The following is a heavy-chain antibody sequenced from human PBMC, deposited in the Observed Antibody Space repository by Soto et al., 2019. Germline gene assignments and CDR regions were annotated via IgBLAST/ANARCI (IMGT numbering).Heavy chain of an antibody. CDR3: ARGRRYCTTTSCYPPALFPYGMDV. D-gene: IGHD2-2*01. J-gene: IGHJ6*02. Sequence: ASVKVSFKASGYTFTSYDINWVRQATGQGLEWMGWMNPNSGNTGYAQKFQGRVTMTRNTSISTAYMELSSLRSEDTAVYYCARGRRYCTTTSCYPPALFPYGMDVWGQGTTVTVSS. V-gene: IGHV1-8*01. CDR2: MNPNSGNT. CDR1: GYTFTSYD.